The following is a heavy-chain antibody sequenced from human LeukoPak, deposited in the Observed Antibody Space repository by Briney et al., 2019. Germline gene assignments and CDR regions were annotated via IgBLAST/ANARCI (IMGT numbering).Heavy chain of an antibody. D-gene: IGHD1-26*01. CDR1: GFTFSDYY. CDR3: ARDLLRRGSYSDSFDY. CDR2: ISSSGSTI. Sequence: GGSLRLSCAASGFTFSDYYMSWIRQAPGKGLEWVSYISSSGSTIYYADSVKGRFTISRDNTKNSLYLQMNSLRAEDTAVYYCARDLLRRGSYSDSFDYWGQGTLVTVSS. J-gene: IGHJ4*02. V-gene: IGHV3-11*01.